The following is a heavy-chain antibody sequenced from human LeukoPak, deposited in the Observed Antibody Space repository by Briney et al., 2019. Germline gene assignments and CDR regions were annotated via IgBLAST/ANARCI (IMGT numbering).Heavy chain of an antibody. V-gene: IGHV3-21*01. Sequence: GGSLRLSCAASRFTLSSYSMNWVRQAPGKGLEWVSSISSSSGYVFYADSMKGRFTVSRDNSKNSLYLQMNTLRAEDTAVYYCARFPEGSNTWSIDFWGQGTLVSVSS. CDR3: ARFPEGSNTWSIDF. CDR2: ISSSSGYV. CDR1: RFTLSSYS. D-gene: IGHD2-15*01. J-gene: IGHJ4*02.